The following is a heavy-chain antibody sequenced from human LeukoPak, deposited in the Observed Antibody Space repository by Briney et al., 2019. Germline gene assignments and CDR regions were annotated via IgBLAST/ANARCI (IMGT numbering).Heavy chain of an antibody. CDR1: GFTFSSYW. CDR2: IKQDGSEK. J-gene: IGHJ4*02. V-gene: IGHV3-7*01. D-gene: IGHD6-13*01. CDR3: ARDEGIAAAGTPFDY. Sequence: PGGSLRLSCAASGFTFSSYWMSWVRQAPGKGLEWVANIKQDGSEKYYVDSVKGRFTIPRDNAKNSLYLQMNSLRAEDTAVYYCARDEGIAAAGTPFDYWGQGTLVTVSS.